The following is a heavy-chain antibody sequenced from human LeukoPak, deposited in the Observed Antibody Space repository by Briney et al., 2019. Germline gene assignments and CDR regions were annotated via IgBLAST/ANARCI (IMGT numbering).Heavy chain of an antibody. CDR2: IYYSGIT. D-gene: IGHD3-9*01. J-gene: IGHJ4*02. CDR1: GGSISSGGYY. CDR3: AREGVLRYYFDY. Sequence: SQTLSLTCTVSGGSISSGGYYWSWIRQHPGKGLEWIGYIYYSGITYYNPSLKNRVTISVDTSKNQFSLKLNSVTAADTAVYYCAREGVLRYYFDYWGQGTLVTVSS. V-gene: IGHV4-31*03.